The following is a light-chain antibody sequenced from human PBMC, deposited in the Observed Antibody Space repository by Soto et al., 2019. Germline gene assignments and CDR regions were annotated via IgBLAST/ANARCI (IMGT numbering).Light chain of an antibody. CDR1: QSVSSY. CDR3: QQRSTTWT. V-gene: IGKV3-11*01. Sequence: EIVLTQSPATLSLSPGERATLSCRASQSVSSYLAWYQQKPGQAPRLLIYDASNRATGIPDRFSSSGSGTAFTITIRSLEPEDFAVYYCQQRSTTWTFGQGTKVEIK. J-gene: IGKJ1*01. CDR2: DAS.